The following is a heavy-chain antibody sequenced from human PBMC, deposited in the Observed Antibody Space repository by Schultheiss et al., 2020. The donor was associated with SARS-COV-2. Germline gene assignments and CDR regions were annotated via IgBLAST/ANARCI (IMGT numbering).Heavy chain of an antibody. D-gene: IGHD1-7*01. CDR3: AKELELGLN. Sequence: GGSLRLSCAASGFTFSSYSMNWVRQAPGKGLEWVAVIWYDGSNKYYADSVKGRFTISRDNSKNTLYLQMNSLRAEDTAVYYCAKELELGLNWGQGTLVTVSS. V-gene: IGHV3-33*06. CDR2: IWYDGSNK. CDR1: GFTFSSYS. J-gene: IGHJ4*02.